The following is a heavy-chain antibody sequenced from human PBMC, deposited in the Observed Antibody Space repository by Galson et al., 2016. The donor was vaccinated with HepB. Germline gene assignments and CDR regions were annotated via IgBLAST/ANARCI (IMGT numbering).Heavy chain of an antibody. J-gene: IGHJ5*02. CDR2: ISAGGHHN. Sequence: SLRLSCAASGFPVNNYVLCWVRQAPAKRLERVSLISAGGHHNSSADSEKGRFTISRDNSKKTLYLQMDSLRADDTAVYYCACKYSTGWYAGAFDPWGQGTLVTVSS. CDR3: ACKYSTGWYAGAFDP. V-gene: IGHV3-23*01. CDR1: GFPVNNYV. D-gene: IGHD6-19*01.